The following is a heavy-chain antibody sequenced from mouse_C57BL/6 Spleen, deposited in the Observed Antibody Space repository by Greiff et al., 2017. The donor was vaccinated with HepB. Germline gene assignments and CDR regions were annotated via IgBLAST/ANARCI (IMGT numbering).Heavy chain of an antibody. CDR3: ALITTVDSWLAY. CDR1: GYTFTSYW. V-gene: IGHV1-50*01. CDR2: IDPSDSYT. J-gene: IGHJ3*01. Sequence: QVQLKESGAELVKPGASVKLSCKASGYTFTSYWMQWVKQRPGQGLEWIGEIDPSDSYTNYNQKFKGKATLTVDTSSSTAYMQLSSLTSEDSAVYYCALITTVDSWLAYWGQGTLVTVSA. D-gene: IGHD1-1*01.